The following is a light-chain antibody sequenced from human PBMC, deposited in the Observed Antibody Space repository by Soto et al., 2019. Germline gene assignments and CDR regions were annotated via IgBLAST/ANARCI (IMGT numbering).Light chain of an antibody. J-gene: IGKJ1*01. CDR3: QQSDTTPWA. V-gene: IGKV1-39*01. CDR2: AAS. CDR1: QSVSRY. Sequence: DIQMTQSPSSLSASVGDRVTITCRASQSVSRYSNWYQQKPGKAPKLLISAASSLQGGVPSRFSGSGSGTDFTLTISGLQPDDFATYFCQQSDTTPWAFGQGTKVDIK.